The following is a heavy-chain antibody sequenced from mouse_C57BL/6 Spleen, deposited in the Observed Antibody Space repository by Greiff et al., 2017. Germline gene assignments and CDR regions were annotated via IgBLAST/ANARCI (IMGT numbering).Heavy chain of an antibody. CDR2: INYDGSST. Sequence: EVKLVESEGGLVQPGSSMKLSCTASGFTFSDYYMAWVRQVPEKGLEWVANINYDGSSTYYLDSLKSRFIISRDNAKNILYLQMCSLKSEDTATYYCARITTVDWYFDVWGTGTTVTVSS. CDR1: GFTFSDYY. J-gene: IGHJ1*03. D-gene: IGHD1-1*01. CDR3: ARITTVDWYFDV. V-gene: IGHV5-16*01.